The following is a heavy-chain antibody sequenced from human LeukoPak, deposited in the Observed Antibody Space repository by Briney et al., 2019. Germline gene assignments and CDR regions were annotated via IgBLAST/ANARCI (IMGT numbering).Heavy chain of an antibody. CDR3: ARGGLRQYGSGSHHNVVTQRSGYYYGMDV. D-gene: IGHD3-10*01. V-gene: IGHV4-34*01. Sequence: SETLSLSCAVYGVTITGYYWTWIRQTPGRGLEWVGVIYYTGATCYNPSLKSRATISVDTSKNQFSLNLSSVTAADTAVYFCARGGLRQYGSGSHHNVVTQRSGYYYGMDVWGQGTTVTVS. CDR2: IYYTGAT. CDR1: GVTITGYY. J-gene: IGHJ6*02.